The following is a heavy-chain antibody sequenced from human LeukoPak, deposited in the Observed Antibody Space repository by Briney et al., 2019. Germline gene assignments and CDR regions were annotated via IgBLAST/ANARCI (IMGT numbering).Heavy chain of an antibody. V-gene: IGHV3-30*18. J-gene: IGHJ3*02. CDR1: GFTFSSYG. Sequence: PGRSLRLSCAASGFTFSSYGMHWVRQAPGKGLEWVAVIWYGGSNKYYADSVKGRFTISRDNSKNTLYLQMNSLRAEDTAVYYCAKDSEYQLPSGAFDIWGQGTMVTVSS. D-gene: IGHD2-2*01. CDR2: IWYGGSNK. CDR3: AKDSEYQLPSGAFDI.